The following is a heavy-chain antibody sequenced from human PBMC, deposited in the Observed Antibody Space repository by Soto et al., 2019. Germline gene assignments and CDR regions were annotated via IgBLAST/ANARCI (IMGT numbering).Heavy chain of an antibody. V-gene: IGHV4-39*01. D-gene: IGHD6-13*01. CDR1: GGSITSSFY. J-gene: IGHJ6*02. CDR2: IYGTGNT. CDR3: RSSSRYSTDV. Sequence: QLQLQESGPGLVKPSETLSLCCTVSGGSITSSFYWGWIRQPPGKGLEWIGSIYGTGNTYYNPSLKGRVTISADTSKNQFSLNLISVTAADTAVYYCRSSSRYSTDVWGQGATVTVSS.